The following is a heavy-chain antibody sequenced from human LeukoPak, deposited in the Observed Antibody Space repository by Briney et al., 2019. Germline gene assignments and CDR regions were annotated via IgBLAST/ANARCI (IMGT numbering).Heavy chain of an antibody. D-gene: IGHD5-18*01. CDR1: GFTFSHYG. Sequence: GRSLRLSCAASGFTFSHYGMHWVRQTPGKGLEWVAVISYDASNKYYADSVKGRFTISRDNSKNTLYLQMNSLRAEDTAVYYCAKSHGYSYGFDYWGQGTLVTVSS. V-gene: IGHV3-30*18. CDR3: AKSHGYSYGFDY. CDR2: ISYDASNK. J-gene: IGHJ4*02.